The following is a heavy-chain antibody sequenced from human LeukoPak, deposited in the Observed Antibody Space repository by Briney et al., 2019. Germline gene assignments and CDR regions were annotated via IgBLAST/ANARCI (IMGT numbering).Heavy chain of an antibody. Sequence: PGGSLRLSCAASGFTFSSYAMSWVRRAPGKGLEWVSAISGSGGSTYYADSVKGRFTISRDNSKNTLYLQMNSLRAEDTAVYYCAKPRLVVITHLDYWGQGTLVTVSS. D-gene: IGHD3-22*01. J-gene: IGHJ4*02. CDR2: ISGSGGST. CDR3: AKPRLVVITHLDY. V-gene: IGHV3-23*01. CDR1: GFTFSSYA.